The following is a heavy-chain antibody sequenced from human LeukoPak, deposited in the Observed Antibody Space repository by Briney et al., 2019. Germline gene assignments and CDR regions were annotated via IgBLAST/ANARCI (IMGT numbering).Heavy chain of an antibody. CDR2: IYSSGTT. CDR1: GGSISSSSFY. Sequence: PSETLTLICTASGGSISSSSFYWGWIRQPPGKGLEWIGSIYSSGTTYYSPSLKSRVTISVDTSKNQFSLKLNSVTAADTAVYYCARVDGYFDEWGQRTLVTVSS. V-gene: IGHV4-39*01. J-gene: IGHJ4*02. D-gene: IGHD5-24*01. CDR3: ARVDGYFDE.